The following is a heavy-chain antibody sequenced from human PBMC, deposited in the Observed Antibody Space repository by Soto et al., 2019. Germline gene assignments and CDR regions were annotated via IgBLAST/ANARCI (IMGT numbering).Heavy chain of an antibody. J-gene: IGHJ4*02. Sequence: GGSLRLSCAASGFTFSSYGMHWVRQAPGKGLEWVAVISYDGSNKYYADSVKGRFTISRDNSKNTLYLQMNSLRAEDTAVYYCAKENNGYFDYWGQGTLVTVSS. CDR3: AKENNGYFDY. CDR1: GFTFSSYG. V-gene: IGHV3-30*18. D-gene: IGHD1-20*01. CDR2: ISYDGSNK.